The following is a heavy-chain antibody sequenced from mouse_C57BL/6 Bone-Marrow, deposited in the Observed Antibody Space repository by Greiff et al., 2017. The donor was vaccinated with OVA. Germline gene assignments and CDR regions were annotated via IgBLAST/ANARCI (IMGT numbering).Heavy chain of an antibody. Sequence: VKLQESGPGLVQPSQSLSITCTVSGFSLTSYGVHWVRQSPGKGLEWLGVIWSGGSTDYNAAFISRLSISKDNSKSQVFFKMNSLQADDTAIYYCARNFYSNPAWFAYWGQGTLVTVSA. CDR3: ARNFYSNPAWFAY. CDR2: IWSGGST. V-gene: IGHV2-2*01. CDR1: GFSLTSYG. J-gene: IGHJ3*01. D-gene: IGHD2-5*01.